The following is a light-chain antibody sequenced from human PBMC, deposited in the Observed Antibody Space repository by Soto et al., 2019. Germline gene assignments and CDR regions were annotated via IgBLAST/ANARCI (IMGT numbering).Light chain of an antibody. Sequence: EIVMTQSPATLSVSPGERATLSCRASQSVSSNLAWYQQKPGQAPRLLIYGASARATGIPARFSGSGSGTEFPCTISSLQSEDFAVYYCQQYNNWPPSFGQGTKLEIK. V-gene: IGKV3-15*01. CDR1: QSVSSN. CDR2: GAS. CDR3: QQYNNWPPS. J-gene: IGKJ2*01.